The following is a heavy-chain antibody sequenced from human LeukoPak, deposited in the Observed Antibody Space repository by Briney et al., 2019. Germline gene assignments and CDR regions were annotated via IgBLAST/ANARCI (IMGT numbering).Heavy chain of an antibody. CDR1: GYTFTSYD. V-gene: IGHV1-8*01. J-gene: IGHJ6*02. CDR2: MNPNSGNT. Sequence: ASVKVSCKASGYTFTSYDINWVRQATGQGLEWMGWMNPNSGNTGYAQKFQGRVTMTRNTSISTAYMEQSSLRSEDTAVYYCARRGPAATRPYYYYYYGMDVWGQGTTVTVSS. CDR3: ARRGPAATRPYYYYYYGMDV. D-gene: IGHD2-15*01.